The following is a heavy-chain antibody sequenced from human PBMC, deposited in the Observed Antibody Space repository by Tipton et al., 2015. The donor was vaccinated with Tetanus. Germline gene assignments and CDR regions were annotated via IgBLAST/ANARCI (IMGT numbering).Heavy chain of an antibody. CDR2: IYYSGST. J-gene: IGHJ5*02. D-gene: IGHD6-6*01. Sequence: LRLSCTVSGDSISGSPYFWNWIRQHPQKGLQWIGYIYYSGSTYYNPSLKSRVTISVDTSKNQFSLKMNSVTAADTAMYYCAKDPGGGRVVRLNWFDPWGPGTLVTVSS. V-gene: IGHV4-31*03. CDR3: AKDPGGGRVVRLNWFDP. CDR1: GDSISGSPYF.